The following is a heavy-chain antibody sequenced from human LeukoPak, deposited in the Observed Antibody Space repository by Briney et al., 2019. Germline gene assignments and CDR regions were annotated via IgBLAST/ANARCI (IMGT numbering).Heavy chain of an antibody. CDR3: ARVSGYDWESFYDY. CDR1: GGSISSYY. CDR2: IYYSGST. Sequence: SETLSLTCTVSGGSISSYYWSWIRQPPGKGLEWIGYIYYSGSTNYNPSLKSRVTISVDTSKNQFSLKLRSVTAADTAVYYCARVSGYDWESFYDYWGQGTLVTVSS. J-gene: IGHJ4*02. V-gene: IGHV4-59*01. D-gene: IGHD5-12*01.